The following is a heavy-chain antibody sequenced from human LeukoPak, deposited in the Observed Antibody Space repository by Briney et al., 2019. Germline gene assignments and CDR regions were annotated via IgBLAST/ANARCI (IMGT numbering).Heavy chain of an antibody. CDR1: DGSISTYY. Sequence: SETLSLTCTVSDGSISTYYWSWIRQPPGKGLEWIGYIYYSGSTNYNPSLKSRVTISVDTSKNQFSLKLSSVTAADTAVYYCARLSTMVRGVIINPAFDIWGQGTMVTVSS. CDR2: IYYSGST. V-gene: IGHV4-59*08. J-gene: IGHJ3*02. CDR3: ARLSTMVRGVIINPAFDI. D-gene: IGHD3-10*01.